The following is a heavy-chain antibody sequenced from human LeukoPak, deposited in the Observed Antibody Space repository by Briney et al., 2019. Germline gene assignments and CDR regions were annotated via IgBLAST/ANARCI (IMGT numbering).Heavy chain of an antibody. J-gene: IGHJ4*02. CDR3: ARDLGPRN. V-gene: IGHV3-74*01. D-gene: IGHD7-27*01. Sequence: GGSLRLSCAASGFTFSSSWMHWVRQAPGKGLVWVSHINSDGSSTAYADSVKGRFTISRDNAKKTLYLQMNSLSAEDTAVYYCARDLGPRNWAQGTLVTVSS. CDR2: INSDGSST. CDR1: GFTFSSSW.